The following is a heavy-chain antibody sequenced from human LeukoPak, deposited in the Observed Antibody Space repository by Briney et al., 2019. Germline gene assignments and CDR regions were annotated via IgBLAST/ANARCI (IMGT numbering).Heavy chain of an antibody. V-gene: IGHV3-30*02. D-gene: IGHD1-26*01. J-gene: IGHJ3*02. CDR2: IRYDGSNK. CDR3: ARELREHGVFDI. CDR1: GFTFSSYG. Sequence: PGGSLRLSCAASGFTFSSYGIHWVRQAPGKGLEWVAFIRYDGSNKYYADSVKGRFTISRGNSKNTVHLQMNSLRAEDTAVYYCARELREHGVFDIWGQGTMVTVSS.